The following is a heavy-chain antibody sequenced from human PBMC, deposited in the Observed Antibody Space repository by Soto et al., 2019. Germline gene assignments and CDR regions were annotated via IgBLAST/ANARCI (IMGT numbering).Heavy chain of an antibody. CDR1: GFTFTRYG. V-gene: IGHV3-21*06. Sequence: GGSLRLSCAASGFTFTRYGMNWVRQAPGKGLEWVSSISSTTNYIYYGDSMKGRFTISRDNAKNSLYLEMNSLRAEDTAVYYCARESEDLTSNFDYWGQGTLVTVSS. CDR3: ARESEDLTSNFDY. J-gene: IGHJ4*02. CDR2: ISSTTNYI.